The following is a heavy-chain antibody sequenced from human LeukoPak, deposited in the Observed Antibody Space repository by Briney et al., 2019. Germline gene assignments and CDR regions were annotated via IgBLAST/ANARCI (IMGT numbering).Heavy chain of an antibody. D-gene: IGHD3-22*01. CDR3: ATDYYDSSGYYPD. CDR1: GYTLTELS. CDR2: FDPEDGET. V-gene: IGHV1-24*01. Sequence: ASVKVSCKVSGYTLTELSMHSVRQAPGKGLEWKGGFDPEDGETIYAQKFQGRVTMTEDTSTDTAYMELSSLRSEDTAVYYCATDYYDSSGYYPDWGQGTLVTVSS. J-gene: IGHJ4*02.